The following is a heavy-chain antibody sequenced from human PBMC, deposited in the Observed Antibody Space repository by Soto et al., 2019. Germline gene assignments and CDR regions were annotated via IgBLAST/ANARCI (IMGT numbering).Heavy chain of an antibody. Sequence: QVQLVQSGAEVKKPGASVKVSCKASGYTFTSYGVSWVRQAPGQGLEWMGWISAYTGNTKYAQKLQGRVTMTTDTSTNTAYMDLRSLRSDDTAVYYCARDSPPVDYWGQGTLVTVSS. CDR1: GYTFTSYG. CDR2: ISAYTGNT. J-gene: IGHJ4*02. CDR3: ARDSPPVDY. V-gene: IGHV1-18*01.